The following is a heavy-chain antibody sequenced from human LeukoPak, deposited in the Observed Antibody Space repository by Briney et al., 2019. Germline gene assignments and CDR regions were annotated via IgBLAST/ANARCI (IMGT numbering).Heavy chain of an antibody. J-gene: IGHJ4*02. CDR3: ARGNYYDSSGYPSDYIDY. Sequence: SETLSLTCAVSGGSISSGGYAWSWIRQPPGKGLEWIGYIYHSGSTYYNPSLKSRVTISVDRSKNQFSLKLSSVTAADTAVYYCARGNYYDSSGYPSDYIDYWGQGTLVTVSS. D-gene: IGHD3-22*01. V-gene: IGHV4-30-2*01. CDR2: IYHSGST. CDR1: GGSISSGGYA.